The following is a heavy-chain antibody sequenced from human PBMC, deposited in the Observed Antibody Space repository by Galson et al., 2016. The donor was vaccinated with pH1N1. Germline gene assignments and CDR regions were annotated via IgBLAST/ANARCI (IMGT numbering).Heavy chain of an antibody. Sequence: SLRLSCAASGFTFTSYAMHWVRQAPGKGLEWVAVILYDGTNEYYADSVKGRFTTSRDKTQSTVYLQRNSLRTEDTAVYYCARDREYSGHEGFHWAQGTLVIVSS. D-gene: IGHD5-12*01. CDR1: GFTFTSYA. CDR2: ILYDGTNE. V-gene: IGHV3-30*04. CDR3: ARDREYSGHEGFH. J-gene: IGHJ4*02.